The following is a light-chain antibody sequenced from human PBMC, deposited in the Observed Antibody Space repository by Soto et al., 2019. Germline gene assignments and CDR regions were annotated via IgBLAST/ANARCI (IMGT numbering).Light chain of an antibody. CDR2: GAS. J-gene: IGKJ5*01. CDR1: QSFHTNY. CDR3: QHYDSSPGFT. V-gene: IGKV3-20*01. Sequence: EIVLTQAPGALSFSPGSMATLSSAAIQSFHTNYLAWYQHRPGQAPRLLIYGASIRASGIPERFSGRGSGTDFTLTISRLEPEDSAVYYCQHYDSSPGFTFGGGTRLEIK.